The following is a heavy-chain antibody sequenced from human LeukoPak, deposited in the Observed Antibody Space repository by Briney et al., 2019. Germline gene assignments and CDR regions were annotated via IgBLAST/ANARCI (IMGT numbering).Heavy chain of an antibody. CDR2: IYHSGST. Sequence: PSETLSLTCTVSGGSISSSSYYWGWIRQPPGKGLEWIGEIYHSGSTNYNPSLKSRVTISVDKSKNQFSLKLSSVTAADTAVYYCARVGPLASMDVWGQGTTVTVSS. J-gene: IGHJ6*02. CDR1: GGSISSSSYY. D-gene: IGHD3-16*01. V-gene: IGHV4-39*07. CDR3: ARVGPLASMDV.